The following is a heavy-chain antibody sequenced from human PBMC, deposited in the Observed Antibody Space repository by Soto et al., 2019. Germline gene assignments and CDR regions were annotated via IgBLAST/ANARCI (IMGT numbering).Heavy chain of an antibody. CDR3: ARLGKLRTGYKPFDY. V-gene: IGHV4-59*01. CDR2: IYYTGST. Sequence: QVQLQESGPGLVKPSETLSLTCTVSGGSISDYYWSWIRQPPGKELEWIGYIYYTGSTNYNPSLESRVTISVDTSKNQFSLRLISATAADTAVYQCARLGKLRTGYKPFDYWGQGILVTVSS. J-gene: IGHJ4*02. CDR1: GGSISDYY. D-gene: IGHD5-12*01.